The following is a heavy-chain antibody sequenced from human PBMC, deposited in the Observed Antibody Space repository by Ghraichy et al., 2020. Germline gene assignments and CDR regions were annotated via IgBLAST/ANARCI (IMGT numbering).Heavy chain of an antibody. Sequence: GGSLRLSCAASGFNFINYNMNWVRQAPGKGLEWVSYISGSSATIYYADSVKGRFAISRDNANNSLHLLMFNLTVEDTAVYYCTRLLQSGFDYWGQGILVTVSS. CDR1: GFNFINYN. CDR2: ISGSSATI. D-gene: IGHD5-24*01. CDR3: TRLLQSGFDY. J-gene: IGHJ4*02. V-gene: IGHV3-48*01.